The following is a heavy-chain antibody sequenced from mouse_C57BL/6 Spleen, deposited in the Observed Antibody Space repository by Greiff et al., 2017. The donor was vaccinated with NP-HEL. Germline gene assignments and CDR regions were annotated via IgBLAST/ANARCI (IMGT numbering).Heavy chain of an antibody. CDR3: ARWGLGSSNYYAMDY. D-gene: IGHD1-1*01. V-gene: IGHV1-69*01. J-gene: IGHJ4*01. Sequence: QVHVKQPGAELVMPGASVKLSCKASGYTFTSYWMHWVKQRPGQGLEWIGEIDPSDSYTNYNQKFKGKSTLTVDKSSSTAYMQLSSLTSEDSAVYYCARWGLGSSNYYAMDYWGQGTSVTVSS. CDR1: GYTFTSYW. CDR2: IDPSDSYT.